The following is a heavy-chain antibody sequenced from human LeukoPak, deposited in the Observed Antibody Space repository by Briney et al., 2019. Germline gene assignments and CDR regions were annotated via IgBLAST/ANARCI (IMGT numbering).Heavy chain of an antibody. CDR1: GYRFTSYW. V-gene: IGHV5-10-1*01. Sequence: GESLQISCKGSGYRFTSYWISWVRQMPGKGLEWMGRIDPSDSYTNYSPSFQGHVTISADKSISTAYLQWSSLKASDTAMYYCARQAGYSSSWVDYWGQGTLVTVSS. CDR2: IDPSDSYT. J-gene: IGHJ4*02. CDR3: ARQAGYSSSWVDY. D-gene: IGHD6-13*01.